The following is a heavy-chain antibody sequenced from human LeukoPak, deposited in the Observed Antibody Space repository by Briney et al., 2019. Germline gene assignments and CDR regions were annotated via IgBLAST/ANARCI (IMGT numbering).Heavy chain of an antibody. CDR3: AKAGDRYYYYGMDV. V-gene: IGHV3-30*18. D-gene: IGHD4-17*01. J-gene: IGHJ6*02. CDR2: ISYDGGNT. CDR1: GFTFSTYA. Sequence: GGSLRLTCAASGFTFSTYAMHWVRQAPGKGLEWVAVISYDGGNTYYEDSVKGRFTISRDNSQNTLYLQMSSLRAEDTAVYYCAKAGDRYYYYGMDVWGQGTTVTVSS.